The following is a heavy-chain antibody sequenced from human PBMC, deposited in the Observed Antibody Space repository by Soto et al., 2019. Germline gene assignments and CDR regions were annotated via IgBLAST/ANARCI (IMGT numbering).Heavy chain of an antibody. J-gene: IGHJ4*02. CDR2: IWYDASNI. CDR1: GFTFSDYG. Sequence: GGSLRLSCAASGFTFSDYGMHWVRQAPGKGLEWVAVIWYDASNIYYADSVKGRFTNSRDNSKNTLYLQMNSLRAEDTAEYYCARDRIHSGTYFDNWGRGTLVTVSS. V-gene: IGHV3-33*01. CDR3: ARDRIHSGTYFDN. D-gene: IGHD1-26*01.